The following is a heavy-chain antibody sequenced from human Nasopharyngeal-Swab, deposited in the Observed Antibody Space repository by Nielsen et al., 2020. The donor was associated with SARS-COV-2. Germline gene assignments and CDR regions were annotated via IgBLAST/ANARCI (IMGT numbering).Heavy chain of an antibody. CDR2: INHSDRT. Sequence: SETLSLTCGVSAGSFNEYYWSWIRQSPDKGLEWIGEINHSDRTNSNPSLKSPLTISVATSKSQFSLELRSVTATDTAVYYCARSTWIPLDSWGPGTLVTVSS. J-gene: IGHJ4*02. CDR3: ARSTWIPLDS. CDR1: AGSFNEYY. D-gene: IGHD5-12*01. V-gene: IGHV4-34*01.